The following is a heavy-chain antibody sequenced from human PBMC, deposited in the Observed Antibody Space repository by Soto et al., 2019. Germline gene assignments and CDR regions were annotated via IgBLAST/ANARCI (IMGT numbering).Heavy chain of an antibody. D-gene: IGHD5-18*01. CDR1: GGSISSSSYY. CDR3: ARGQRGYSYGLYYYYYGMDV. V-gene: IGHV4-39*01. J-gene: IGHJ6*02. CDR2: IYYSGST. Sequence: SETLSLTCTVSGGSISSSSYYWGWIRQPPGKGLEWIGSIYYSGSTYYNPSPKSRVPISVDTSKNQFSLKLSSVTAADTAVYYCARGQRGYSYGLYYYYYGMDVWGQGTTVTVSS.